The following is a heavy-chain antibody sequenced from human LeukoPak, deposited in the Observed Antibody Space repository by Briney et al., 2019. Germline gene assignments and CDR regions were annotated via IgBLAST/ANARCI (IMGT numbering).Heavy chain of an antibody. CDR1: GYTLHRYY. J-gene: IGHJ3*02. CDR3: ATDNSSSSPDAFDI. V-gene: IGHV1-46*02. CDR2: INPSGGSP. Sequence: GSMKVSCQASGYTLHRYYMHWVRQAPGPGREWVGIINPSGGSPSYAQNFQGRVTMTRDTFTSTVYKQLSSLRSEDTAVYYCATDNSSSSPDAFDIWGQGTMVTVSS. D-gene: IGHD6-6*01.